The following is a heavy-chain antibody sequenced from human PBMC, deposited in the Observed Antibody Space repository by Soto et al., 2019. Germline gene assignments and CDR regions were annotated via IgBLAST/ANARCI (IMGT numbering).Heavy chain of an antibody. V-gene: IGHV3-15*07. CDR2: IKSKTDGGTT. CDR1: GFTFSNAW. CDR3: TPSSWPPIAAAGDATYNWFDP. Sequence: PGGSLRLSCAASGFTFSNAWMNWVRQAPGKGLEWVGRIKSKTDGGTTDYAAPVKGRFTISRDDSKNTLYLQMNSLKTEDTAVYYCTPSSWPPIAAAGDATYNWFDPWGQGTLVTVSS. D-gene: IGHD6-13*01. J-gene: IGHJ5*02.